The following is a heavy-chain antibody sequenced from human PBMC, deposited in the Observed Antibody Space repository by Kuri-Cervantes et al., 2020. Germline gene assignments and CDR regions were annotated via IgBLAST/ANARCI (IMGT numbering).Heavy chain of an antibody. CDR2: IYSGGST. D-gene: IGHD6-13*01. CDR1: GFTFSSYA. V-gene: IGHV3-66*01. J-gene: IGHJ6*02. Sequence: GESLKISCAASGFTFSSYAMSWVRQAPGKGLEWVSVIYSGGSTYYADSVKGRFTISRDNSKNTLYLQMNSLRAEDTAVYYCASKNGSSWYFNYYYYGMDVWGQGTTVTVSS. CDR3: ASKNGSSWYFNYYYYGMDV.